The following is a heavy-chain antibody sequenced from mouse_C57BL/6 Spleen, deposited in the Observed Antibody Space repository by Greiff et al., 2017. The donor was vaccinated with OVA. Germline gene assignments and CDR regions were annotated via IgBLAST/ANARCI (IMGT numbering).Heavy chain of an antibody. Sequence: QVQLQQPGAELVMPGASVKLSCKASGYTFTSYWMHWVKQRPGQGLEWIGEIDPSDSYTNYNQKFKGKSTLTVDKSSSTAYMQLSSLTAEDSAVDYCARGTTVDYWGQGTTLTVSS. V-gene: IGHV1-69*01. CDR3: ARGTTVDY. CDR2: IDPSDSYT. J-gene: IGHJ2*01. CDR1: GYTFTSYW. D-gene: IGHD1-1*01.